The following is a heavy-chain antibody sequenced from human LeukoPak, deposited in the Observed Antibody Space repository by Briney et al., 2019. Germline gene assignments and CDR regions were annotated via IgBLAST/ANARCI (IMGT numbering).Heavy chain of an antibody. V-gene: IGHV3-30-3*01. CDR3: ARGLSGSYTFDY. J-gene: IGHJ4*02. Sequence: GGSLRLSCAASGFTFSNYAMHWVRQAPGKGLEWVALISYDGGTKYYADSVKGRFTISRDNSKNTLYLQMNSLRAEDTAVYYCARGLSGSYTFDYWGQGTLVTVSS. CDR2: ISYDGGTK. CDR1: GFTFSNYA. D-gene: IGHD1-26*01.